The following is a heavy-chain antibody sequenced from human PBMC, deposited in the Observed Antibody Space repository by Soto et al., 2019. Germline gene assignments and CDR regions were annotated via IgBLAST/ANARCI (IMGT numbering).Heavy chain of an antibody. J-gene: IGHJ4*02. D-gene: IGHD5-12*01. CDR1: GGSVSSGSYY. Sequence: ETLSLTCTVSGGSVSSGSYYWSWIRQPPGKGLEWIGYIYYSGSTNYNPSLKSRVTISVDTSKNQFSLRLSSVTAADTAVYYCAGDRMATISGFDYWGQGTLVTVSS. CDR3: AGDRMATISGFDY. V-gene: IGHV4-61*01. CDR2: IYYSGST.